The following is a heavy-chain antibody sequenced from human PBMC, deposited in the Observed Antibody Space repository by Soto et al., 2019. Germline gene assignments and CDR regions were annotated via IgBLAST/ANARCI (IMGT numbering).Heavy chain of an antibody. Sequence: SYTLSLTCVVSNFCISSGYYWGWIRQSPGKGLEWIASIYRSGTTSYNPSLKSRVTISLDPSKNQFSLMLTAVTAADTAVYYCARTHSGSYYSVFNYWGRGSLVTGSS. J-gene: IGHJ4*02. D-gene: IGHD1-26*01. CDR2: IYRSGTT. V-gene: IGHV4-38-2*01. CDR3: ARTHSGSYYSVFNY. CDR1: NFCISSGYY.